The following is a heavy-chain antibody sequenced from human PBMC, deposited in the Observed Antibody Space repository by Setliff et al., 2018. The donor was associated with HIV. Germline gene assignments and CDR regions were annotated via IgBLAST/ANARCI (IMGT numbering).Heavy chain of an antibody. CDR2: INHSGST. J-gene: IGHJ4*02. V-gene: IGHV4-34*01. CDR1: GGSFSGYY. CDR3: ARHDGGGWYVRVLATSFDY. Sequence: SETLSLTCAVYGGSFSGYYWSWIRQPPGKGLEWIGEINHSGSTNYNPSLKSRVTISVDTSKNQFSLKLSSVTAADTAVYYCARHDGGGWYVRVLATSFDYWGQGTLVTVSS. D-gene: IGHD6-19*01.